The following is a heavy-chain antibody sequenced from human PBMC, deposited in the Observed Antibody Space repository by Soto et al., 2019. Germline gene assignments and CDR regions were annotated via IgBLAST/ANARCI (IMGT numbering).Heavy chain of an antibody. D-gene: IGHD4-17*01. Sequence: PWGSLRLSCAASGFTFSSYAMHWVRQAPGKGLEWVAVISYDGSNKYYADSVKGRFTISRDNSKNTLYLQMNSLRAEDTAVYYCAREVSTVVYFDYWGQGTLVTVSS. CDR1: GFTFSSYA. J-gene: IGHJ4*02. CDR3: AREVSTVVYFDY. V-gene: IGHV3-30-3*01. CDR2: ISYDGSNK.